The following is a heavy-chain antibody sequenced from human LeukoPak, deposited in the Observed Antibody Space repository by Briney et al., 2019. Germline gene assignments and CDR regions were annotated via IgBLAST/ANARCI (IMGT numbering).Heavy chain of an antibody. J-gene: IGHJ4*02. CDR1: GGTFSSYA. CDR2: INPNSGGT. V-gene: IGHV1-2*06. CDR3: ASHQNLDY. Sequence: GASVKVSCKASGGTFSSYAISWVRQAPGQGLEWMGRINPNSGGTNYAQKFQGRVTMTRDTSISTAYMELSRLRSDDTAVYYCASHQNLDYWGQGTLVTVSS.